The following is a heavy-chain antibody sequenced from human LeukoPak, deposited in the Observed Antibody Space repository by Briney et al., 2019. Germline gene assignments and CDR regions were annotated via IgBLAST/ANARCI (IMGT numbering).Heavy chain of an antibody. J-gene: IGHJ1*01. Sequence: GGSLRLSCEGSGFTFSNYWMSWVRQAPGKGLEWVANIKQDGSEKYYVDSVKGRFTISRDNAKNSLYLQMNSLRAEDTAVYYCARDEAALGLEYFQHWGQGTLVTVSS. CDR3: ARDEAALGLEYFQH. CDR1: GFTFSNYW. V-gene: IGHV3-7*01. D-gene: IGHD3/OR15-3a*01. CDR2: IKQDGSEK.